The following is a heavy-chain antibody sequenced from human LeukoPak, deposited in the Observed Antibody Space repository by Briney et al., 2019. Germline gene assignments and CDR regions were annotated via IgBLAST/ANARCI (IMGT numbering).Heavy chain of an antibody. CDR2: ISGSGGST. CDR1: GLTFSSYA. Sequence: GGSLRLSCAASGLTFSSYAMSWVRQAPGKGLEWVSTISGSGGSTYYADSVKGRFTISRDNSKNTLYLQMNSLRAEDTAVYYCANLGQWLAEIPPYWGQGTLVTVSS. J-gene: IGHJ4*02. V-gene: IGHV3-23*01. CDR3: ANLGQWLAEIPPY. D-gene: IGHD6-19*01.